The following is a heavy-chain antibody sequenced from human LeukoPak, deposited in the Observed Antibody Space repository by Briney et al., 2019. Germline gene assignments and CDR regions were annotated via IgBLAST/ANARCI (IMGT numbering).Heavy chain of an antibody. CDR2: IYYSGST. CDR3: ASYCGGDCYTPADY. D-gene: IGHD2-21*01. CDR1: GGSISSSSYY. Sequence: SETLSLTCTVSGGSISSSSYYWGWIRQPPGKGLEWIGSIYYSGSTYYNPSLKSRVTISVGTSKNQFSLKLSSVTAADTAVYYCASYCGGDCYTPADYWGQGTLATVSS. J-gene: IGHJ4*02. V-gene: IGHV4-39*01.